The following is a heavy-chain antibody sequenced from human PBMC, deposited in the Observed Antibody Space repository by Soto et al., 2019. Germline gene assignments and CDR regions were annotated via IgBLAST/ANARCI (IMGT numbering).Heavy chain of an antibody. CDR1: GGSISSYY. V-gene: IGHV4-59*08. CDR2: SYYSGST. Sequence: QVQLQESGPGLVKPSETLSLTCTVSGGSISSYYWSWIRQPPGKGLEWIGYSYYSGSTNYNPSLKSRVTISVDTSKNQFSLKLSSVTAADTAVYYCARNRVATIFRYTGGPNEPMFDPWGQGTLVTVSS. J-gene: IGHJ5*02. CDR3: ARNRVATIFRYTGGPNEPMFDP. D-gene: IGHD5-12*01.